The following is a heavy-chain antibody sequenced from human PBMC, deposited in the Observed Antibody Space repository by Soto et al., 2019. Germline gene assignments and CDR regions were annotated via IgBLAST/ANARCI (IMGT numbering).Heavy chain of an antibody. CDR3: VRGHGWTTGPGTGYCDY. CDR2: ISFDGSIK. V-gene: IGHV3-30*03. D-gene: IGHD6-13*01. J-gene: IGHJ4*02. CDR1: GFSFSTHA. Sequence: QVQLVESGGGVVQPGRSLRLSCAATGFSFSTHAMYWVRQAPGTGLEWVAVISFDGSIKYYADAVKGRFTISRDNSKNTVFLKTNSLRPEDTAVYCFVRGHGWTTGPGTGYCDYWGQGNVVSVSS.